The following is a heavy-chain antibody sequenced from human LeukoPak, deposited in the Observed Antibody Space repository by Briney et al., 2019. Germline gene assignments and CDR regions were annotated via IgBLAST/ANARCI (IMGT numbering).Heavy chain of an antibody. CDR2: INHSGST. Sequence: PSETLSLTCAVYGGSFSGYYWSWIRQPPGKGLEWIGEINHSGSTNYNPSLKSRVTISVGTSKNQFSLKLSSVTAADTAVYYCARTIMVYAILGWFDPWGQGTLVTVSS. J-gene: IGHJ5*02. V-gene: IGHV4-34*01. CDR1: GGSFSGYY. CDR3: ARTIMVYAILGWFDP. D-gene: IGHD2-8*01.